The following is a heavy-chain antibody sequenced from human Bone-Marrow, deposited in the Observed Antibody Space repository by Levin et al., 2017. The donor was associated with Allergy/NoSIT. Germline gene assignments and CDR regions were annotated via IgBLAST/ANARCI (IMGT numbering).Heavy chain of an antibody. CDR3: AKDTYTCSGGSCYFFDD. CDR1: GFTFSNYA. V-gene: IGHV3-30*18. CDR2: ISLDGNTQ. D-gene: IGHD2-15*01. Sequence: LSLTCAVSGFTFSNYAMHWVRQAPGRGLEWVAFISLDGNTQYYADSVKGRFTFSRDNSNNTLHLQMNSLRVEDTAIYYCAKDTYTCSGGSCYFFDDWGQGALVTVSS. J-gene: IGHJ4*02.